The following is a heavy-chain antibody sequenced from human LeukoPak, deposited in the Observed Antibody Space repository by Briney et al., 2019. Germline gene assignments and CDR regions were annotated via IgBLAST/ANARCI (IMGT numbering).Heavy chain of an antibody. CDR3: VRGILSDDTLTGP. V-gene: IGHV1-18*01. J-gene: IGHJ5*02. CDR1: GYTFSSYG. CDR2: ISTYNGDT. Sequence: ASVKVSYKTSGYTFSSYGINWVRQAPGQGLEWMGWISTYNGDTHYGQKVQGRVTMTTDTSTNTAYMELRSLTSDDTAVYYCVRGILSDDTLTGPWGQGTLVTVSS. D-gene: IGHD3-9*01.